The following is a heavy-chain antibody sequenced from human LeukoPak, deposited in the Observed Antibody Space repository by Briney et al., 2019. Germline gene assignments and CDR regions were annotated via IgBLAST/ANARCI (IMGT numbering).Heavy chain of an antibody. D-gene: IGHD3-10*01. J-gene: IGHJ4*02. CDR1: GFTFSNYG. V-gene: IGHV3-48*02. CDR2: ISSSSSLI. CDR3: ARSQWVRGASYYFDY. Sequence: PGGSLRLSCAASGFTFSNYGMNWVRQAPGKGLEWISYISSSSSLIYYADSVKGRFTISRDNAKNSLYLQMNSLRDEDTAVYSCARSQWVRGASYYFDYWGQGALVTVSS.